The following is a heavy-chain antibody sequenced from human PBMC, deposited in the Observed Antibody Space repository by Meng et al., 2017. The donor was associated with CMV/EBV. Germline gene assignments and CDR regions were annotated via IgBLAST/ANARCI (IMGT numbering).Heavy chain of an antibody. J-gene: IGHJ5*02. D-gene: IGHD4-17*01. CDR1: GGYISSSSYY. CDR2: IYYSGST. V-gene: IGHV4-39*07. CDR3: ARGNHDYGERKGRCWFDP. Sequence: SETLSLTCTVSGGYISSSSYYWGWIRQPPGKGLEWIGSIYYSGSTYYNPSLKSRVTISVDASKNQFSLKLSSVTAADTAVYYCARGNHDYGERKGRCWFDPWGQGTLVTVSS.